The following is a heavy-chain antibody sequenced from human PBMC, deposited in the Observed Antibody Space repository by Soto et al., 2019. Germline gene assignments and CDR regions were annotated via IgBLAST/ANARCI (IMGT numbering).Heavy chain of an antibody. J-gene: IGHJ4*02. CDR3: ARTLVTGGTDY. V-gene: IGHV1-46*04. CDR2: FRPSGGNT. Sequence: GASVKVSCKTSGYSFSSNSIHWVRQAPGQGLEWMGLFRPSGGNTYYAQNLQGRLSVTSDTSTSTVYMELSSLTSEDTAIYYCARTLVTGGTDYWGQGTLVTVS. CDR1: GYSFSSNS. D-gene: IGHD6-13*01.